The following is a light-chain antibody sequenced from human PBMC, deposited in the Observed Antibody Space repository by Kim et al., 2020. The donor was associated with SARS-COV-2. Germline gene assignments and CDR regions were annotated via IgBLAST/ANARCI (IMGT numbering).Light chain of an antibody. V-gene: IGLV2-11*01. J-gene: IGLJ1*01. CDR1: SSDVGGYNY. Sequence: QSALTQPRSVSGSPGQSVTISCTGTSSDVGGYNYVSWYQQHPGKAPKLMIYDVSKRSSGVPDRFSGAKSGNTASLTISGLQAEDEADYYCCSYAGSYIYVFGTGTKFTVL. CDR2: DVS. CDR3: CSYAGSYIYV.